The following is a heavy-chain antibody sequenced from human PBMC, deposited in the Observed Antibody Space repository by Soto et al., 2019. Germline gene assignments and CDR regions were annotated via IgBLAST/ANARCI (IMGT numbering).Heavy chain of an antibody. CDR1: GFSVSNTF. CDR3: ARSNGGYYFYALDV. V-gene: IGHV3-53*02. D-gene: IGHD2-8*01. Sequence: EVQLVATGGGLIQPGGSLRLSCAASGFSVSNTFMSWVRQAPGKGLEWVSLIYSGGVTYSADSVEGRFTISRDNSKNTMYLKMSSLRAEDTAMYYCARSNGGYYFYALDVWGQGNTVTVS. CDR2: IYSGGVT. J-gene: IGHJ6*02.